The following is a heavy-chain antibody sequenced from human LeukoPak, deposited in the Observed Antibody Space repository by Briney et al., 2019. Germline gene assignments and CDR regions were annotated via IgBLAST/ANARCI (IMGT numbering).Heavy chain of an antibody. CDR3: ARSPHGYSSGWYGVTPEYYFDY. Sequence: GGSLTLSCAASGFTSSSYSMNWVRQAPGKGLEWVSSISSGSSYIYYADSVNGRFTISRDNAKNSLYLQMNSLRAEDTAVYYCARSPHGYSSGWYGVTPEYYFDYWGQGTLVTVSS. D-gene: IGHD6-19*01. CDR1: GFTSSSYS. J-gene: IGHJ4*02. CDR2: ISSGSSYI. V-gene: IGHV3-21*01.